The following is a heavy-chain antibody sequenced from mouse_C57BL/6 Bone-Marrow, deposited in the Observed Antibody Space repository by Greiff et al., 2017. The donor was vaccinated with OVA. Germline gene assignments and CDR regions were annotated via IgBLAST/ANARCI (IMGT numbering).Heavy chain of an antibody. CDR2: INPYNGDT. CDR3: ASAPGFAY. V-gene: IGHV1-20*01. J-gene: IGHJ3*01. Sequence: EVKLQESGHELVKPGDSVKISCKASGYSFTGYFMNWVMQSHGKSLEWIGRINPYNGDTFYNQKFKGKATLTVDKSSSTAHMELRSLTSEDSAVYYCASAPGFAYWGQGTLVTVSA. CDR1: GYSFTGYF.